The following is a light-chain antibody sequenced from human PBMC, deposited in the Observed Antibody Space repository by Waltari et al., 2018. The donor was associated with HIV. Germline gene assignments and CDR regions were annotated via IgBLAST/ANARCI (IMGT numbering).Light chain of an antibody. CDR1: SGSVSISSY. V-gene: IGLV8-61*01. Sequence: QTVVTQEQSFSVSPGGTVTLTCGLNSGSVSISSYPSWYQQTPGQAPRTLIYSTTTRSSGVPDRFSGSILGNKAALTITGAQADDESDYYCVLYMGSGIWVFGGGTKLTVL. CDR2: STT. CDR3: VLYMGSGIWV. J-gene: IGLJ2*01.